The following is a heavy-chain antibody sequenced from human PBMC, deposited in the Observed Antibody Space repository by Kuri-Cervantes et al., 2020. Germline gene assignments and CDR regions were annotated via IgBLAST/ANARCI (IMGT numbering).Heavy chain of an antibody. D-gene: IGHD1/OR15-1a*01. CDR3: AKDLHFRGEQRGGLDP. J-gene: IGHJ5*02. V-gene: IGHV3-30*18. CDR2: ISYDGSNK. CDR1: GFTFSSYG. Sequence: GGSLRLSCAASGFTFSSYGMHWVRQAPGKGLEWVAVISYDGSNKYYADSVKGRFTISRDNSKNTLYLQMNSLRAGDTAVYYCAKDLHFRGEQRGGLDPWGQGTLVTVSS.